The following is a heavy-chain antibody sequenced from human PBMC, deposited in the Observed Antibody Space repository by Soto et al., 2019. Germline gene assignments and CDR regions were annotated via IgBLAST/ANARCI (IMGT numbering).Heavy chain of an antibody. CDR1: GDTFSNSA. CDR3: ARGVVVVVGTPGAFDI. Sequence: SVKVFCKASGDTFSNSAISWVRQAPGGGLEWMGGIPMFGTANYAQKFQGRITITADEATRTDYMELSSLTSEDTAVYYCARGVVVVVGTPGAFDIWGQGTMVTVSS. D-gene: IGHD2-15*01. J-gene: IGHJ3*02. V-gene: IGHV1-69*13. CDR2: IPMFGTA.